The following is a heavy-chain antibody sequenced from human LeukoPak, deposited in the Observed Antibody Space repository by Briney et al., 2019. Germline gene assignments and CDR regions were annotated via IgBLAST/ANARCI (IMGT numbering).Heavy chain of an antibody. J-gene: IGHJ5*02. V-gene: IGHV3-48*01. Sequence: GGSLRLSCAASGFTFSSYSMNWVRQAPGKGLERVSYISSSSSTIYYADSVKGRFTISRDNAKNSLYLQMNSLRAEDTAVYYCAKDLWGENWFDPWGPGSLVIVSS. CDR1: GFTFSSYS. CDR3: AKDLWGENWFDP. D-gene: IGHD7-27*01. CDR2: ISSSSSTI.